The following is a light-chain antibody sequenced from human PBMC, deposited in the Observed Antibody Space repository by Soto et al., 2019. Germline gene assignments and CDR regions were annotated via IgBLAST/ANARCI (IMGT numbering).Light chain of an antibody. V-gene: IGKV3D-15*01. CDR1: QSVSSN. Sequence: IVMKQSPATLSVSPGERATLSCRASQSVSSNLAWYQQKPGQAPRLLIYGASTRATGIPARFSGSGSGTEFTLTISSLQSEDFAVYYCQQYNNWPITFGQGTRLETK. J-gene: IGKJ5*01. CDR3: QQYNNWPIT. CDR2: GAS.